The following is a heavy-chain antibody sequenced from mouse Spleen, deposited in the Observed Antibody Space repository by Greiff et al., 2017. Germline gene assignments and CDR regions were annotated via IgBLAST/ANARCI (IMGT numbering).Heavy chain of an antibody. Sequence: VQLQQSGPELVKPGASVKLSCKASGYTFTSYDINWVKQRPGQGLEWIGWIYPRDGSTKYNEKFKGKATLTVDTSSSTAYMELHSLTSEDSAVYFCAREDYGNYAFYAMDYWGQGTSVTVSS. D-gene: IGHD2-1*01. J-gene: IGHJ4*01. V-gene: IGHV1-85*01. CDR1: GYTFTSYD. CDR2: IYPRDGST. CDR3: AREDYGNYAFYAMDY.